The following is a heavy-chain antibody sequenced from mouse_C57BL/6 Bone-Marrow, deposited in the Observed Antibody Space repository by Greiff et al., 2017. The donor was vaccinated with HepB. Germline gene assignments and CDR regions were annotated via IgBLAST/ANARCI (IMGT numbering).Heavy chain of an antibody. CDR2: FYPGSGSI. J-gene: IGHJ3*01. D-gene: IGHD1-1*01. V-gene: IGHV1-62-2*01. CDR3: ARHDDRYYGSSSTSSFAY. CDR1: GYTFTEYT. Sequence: VQLQESGAGLVKPGASVKLSCKASGYTFTEYTIHWVKQGSGKGLEWIGWFYPGSGSIKYNEKFKDKATLSADKSSSTVYMELSRLTSEDSAVYFGARHDDRYYGSSSTSSFAYWGQGTLVTVSA.